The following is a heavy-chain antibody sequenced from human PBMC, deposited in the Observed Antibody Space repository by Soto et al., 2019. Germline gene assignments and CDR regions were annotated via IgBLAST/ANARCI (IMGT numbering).Heavy chain of an antibody. Sequence: GGCLRLSCTASGFTFSSYELTWVRQAPGQGLEWISFITSGGTTSYADSAKGRFTISRDNDKNSLYLHLNSLPAEDMAIWYCARVLYATWSSFGYRRQGTLSTISS. V-gene: IGHV3-48*03. D-gene: IGHD1-26*01. J-gene: IGHJ4*02. CDR2: ITSGGTT. CDR1: GFTFSSYE. CDR3: ARVLYATWSSFGY.